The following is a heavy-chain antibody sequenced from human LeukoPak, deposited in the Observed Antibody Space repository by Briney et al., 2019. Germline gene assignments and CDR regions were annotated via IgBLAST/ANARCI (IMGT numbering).Heavy chain of an antibody. CDR3: ARVADSSGYYTYYYYYYGMDV. CDR1: GYTFTSYG. V-gene: IGHV1-18*01. Sequence: GASVKVSCKASGYTFTSYGISWVRQAPGQGLEWMGWISAYNGNTNYAQKLQGRVTMTTDTSTSTAYMELRSLRSDDTAVYYCARVADSSGYYTYYYYYYGMDVWGQGTTVTVSS. CDR2: ISAYNGNT. J-gene: IGHJ6*02. D-gene: IGHD3-22*01.